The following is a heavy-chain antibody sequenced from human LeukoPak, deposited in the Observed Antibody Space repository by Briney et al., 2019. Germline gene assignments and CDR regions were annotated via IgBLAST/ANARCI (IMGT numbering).Heavy chain of an antibody. J-gene: IGHJ3*02. V-gene: IGHV3-7*01. D-gene: IGHD2-2*01. Sequence: GGSLRLSCAASGFTFSGYWMTWVRQAPGKGLEWVANVKQDGSEKYYVDSVKGRFTISRDNAKNSLYLQMNYLRAGDTAVHYCARGLDCSSTSCYGLYAFDIWGQGTMVTVSS. CDR1: GFTFSGYW. CDR2: VKQDGSEK. CDR3: ARGLDCSSTSCYGLYAFDI.